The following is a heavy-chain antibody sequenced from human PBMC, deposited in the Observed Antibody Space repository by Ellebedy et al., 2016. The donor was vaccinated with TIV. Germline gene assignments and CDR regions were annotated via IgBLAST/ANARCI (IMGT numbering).Heavy chain of an antibody. CDR1: GYNFKNFG. CDR3: ARYSGSPDY. Sequence: AASVKVSCKASGYNFKNFGISWVRQAPGQGLEWMGWLSVNNGHTIYAQRFQDRVTMTTDTSTTTAYLELRGLRDDDTAIYYCARYSGSPDYWGQGTLVTVSS. J-gene: IGHJ4*02. V-gene: IGHV1-18*01. D-gene: IGHD1-26*01. CDR2: LSVNNGHT.